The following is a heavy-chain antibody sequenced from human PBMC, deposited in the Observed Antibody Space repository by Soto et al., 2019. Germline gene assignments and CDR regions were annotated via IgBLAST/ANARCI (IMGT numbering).Heavy chain of an antibody. CDR2: IIPIFGTA. J-gene: IGHJ5*02. CDR1: GGTFSSYA. V-gene: IGHV1-69*01. Sequence: QVQLVQSGAEVKKPGSSVKVSCKASGGTFSSYAISWVRQAPGQGLEWMGGIIPIFGTANYAQKFQGRVTITADESTSTACRGGGSLRSEDTAGDWGGGGGFGELWWFDPWGQGTLVTVSS. D-gene: IGHD3-10*01. CDR3: GGGGFGELWWFDP.